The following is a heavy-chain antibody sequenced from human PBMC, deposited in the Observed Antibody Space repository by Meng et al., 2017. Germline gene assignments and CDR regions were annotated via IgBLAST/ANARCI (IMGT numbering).Heavy chain of an antibody. CDR2: ITKDGSRK. CDR1: GFIFSNYE. J-gene: IGHJ4*02. CDR3: ARDFDY. V-gene: IGHV3-30*16. Sequence: QVPVVESGGVVVPPGRSLTLSCEASGFIFSNYEMHWVRQAPGKGLEWVACITKDGSRKYYLGSVRGRFTISRDNSKNTLYLEMNSLRSEDTALYYCARDFDYWGQGTLVTVSS.